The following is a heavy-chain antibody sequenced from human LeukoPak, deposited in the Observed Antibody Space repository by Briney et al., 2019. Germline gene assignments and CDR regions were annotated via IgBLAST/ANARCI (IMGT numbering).Heavy chain of an antibody. J-gene: IGHJ4*02. Sequence: SETLSLTCTVSGGSISSYYWSWIRQPAGKGLEWIGRIYTSGSTNYDPSLKSRVTMSVDTSKNQFSLKLSSVTAADTAVYYCAREGSIAVAGSRFDYWGQGTLVTVSS. CDR1: GGSISSYY. D-gene: IGHD6-19*01. V-gene: IGHV4-4*07. CDR2: IYTSGST. CDR3: AREGSIAVAGSRFDY.